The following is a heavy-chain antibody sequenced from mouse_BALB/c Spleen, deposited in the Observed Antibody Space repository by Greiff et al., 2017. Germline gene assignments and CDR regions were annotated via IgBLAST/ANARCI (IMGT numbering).Heavy chain of an antibody. D-gene: IGHD1-1*01. Sequence: DVKLQESGPGLVKPSQSLSLTCSVTGYSITSGYYWNWIRQFPGNKLEWMGYISYDGSNNYNPSLKNRISITRDTSKNQFFLKLNSVTTEDTATYYCARGEDYDGYYAMDYWGQGTSVTVSS. CDR2: ISYDGSN. V-gene: IGHV3-6*02. J-gene: IGHJ4*01. CDR1: GYSITSGYY. CDR3: ARGEDYDGYYAMDY.